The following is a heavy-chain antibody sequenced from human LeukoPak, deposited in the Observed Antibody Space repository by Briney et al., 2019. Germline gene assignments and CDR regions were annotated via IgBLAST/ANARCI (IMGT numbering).Heavy chain of an antibody. Sequence: ASVKVFCKASGYTFTSYDINWVRQATGQGLEWMGWMNPNSGNTGYAQKFQGRVTITRNTSISTAYMELSSLRSEDTAVYYCARASGYSYGADAFDIWGQGTMVTVSS. D-gene: IGHD5-18*01. CDR1: GYTFTSYD. V-gene: IGHV1-8*03. J-gene: IGHJ3*02. CDR3: ARASGYSYGADAFDI. CDR2: MNPNSGNT.